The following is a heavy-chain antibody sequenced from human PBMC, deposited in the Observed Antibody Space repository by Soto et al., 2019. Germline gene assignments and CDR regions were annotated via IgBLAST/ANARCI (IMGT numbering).Heavy chain of an antibody. V-gene: IGHV1-69*02. CDR1: GGTFSSYT. J-gene: IGHJ3*02. CDR2: IIPILGIA. CDR3: ARTSYYGSGVDAFAI. D-gene: IGHD3-10*01. Sequence: QVQLVQSGAEVKKPGSSVKVSCKASGGTFSSYTISWVRQAPGQGLEWMGRIIPILGIANYVQKFQGRVTITADKSTSTAYMELSSLRSEDTAVYYCARTSYYGSGVDAFAIWGQGTMVTVSS.